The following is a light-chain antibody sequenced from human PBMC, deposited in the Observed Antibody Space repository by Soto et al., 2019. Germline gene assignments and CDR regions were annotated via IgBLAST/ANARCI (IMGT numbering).Light chain of an antibody. Sequence: QSALTQPPSASGSPGQSVTISCTGTSSDVGGYNYVSWYQQHPGKAPKLMIYEVSKRPSGVPDRFSGSKSGDRACLTVSGLQDEDEAHYNCRSYAGSNNIVFRAGIELTV. J-gene: IGLJ2*01. CDR3: RSYAGSNNIV. CDR1: SSDVGGYNY. V-gene: IGLV2-8*01. CDR2: EVS.